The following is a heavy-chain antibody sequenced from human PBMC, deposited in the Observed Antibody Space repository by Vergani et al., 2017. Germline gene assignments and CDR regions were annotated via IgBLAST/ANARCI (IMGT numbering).Heavy chain of an antibody. Sequence: EVQLLESGGDLVQPGGSLRLSCAASGFTFIMHAMSWVRQAPGKGLEWVSTLSASDRLTHYADSVKGRFTISRDISKNTLFLHMNSLRPEDTAGYYCAKVGRSEVAGTFGAFDIWGQGTMVTVSS. J-gene: IGHJ3*02. D-gene: IGHD6-19*01. CDR1: GFTFIMHA. CDR2: LSASDRLT. CDR3: AKVGRSEVAGTFGAFDI. V-gene: IGHV3-23*01.